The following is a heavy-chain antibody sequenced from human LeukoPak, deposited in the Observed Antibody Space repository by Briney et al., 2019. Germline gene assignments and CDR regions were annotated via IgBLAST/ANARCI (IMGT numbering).Heavy chain of an antibody. D-gene: IGHD5-12*01. V-gene: IGHV4-61*09. J-gene: IGHJ4*02. CDR1: GGSISSGSYY. Sequence: SETLSLTCTVSGGSISSGSYYWSWIRQPPGKGLEWIGHIYTSGSTNYNPSLKSRVTISVDTSKNQFSLKMSSVTAADTAVYYCARMVRRLQRLNIGRYSGYATGYYFDYWGQGTLVTVSS. CDR2: IYTSGST. CDR3: ARMVRRLQRLNIGRYSGYATGYYFDY.